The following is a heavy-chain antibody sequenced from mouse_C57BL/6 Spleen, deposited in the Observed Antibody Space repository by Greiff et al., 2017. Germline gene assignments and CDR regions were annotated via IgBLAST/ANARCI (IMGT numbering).Heavy chain of an antibody. Sequence: DVHLVESGPGLVKPSQSLSLTCSVTGYSITSGYYWNWIRQFPGNKLEWMGYISYDGSNNYNPSLKNRISITRDTSKNQFFLKLNSVTTEDTATYYCARDKDYDSWFAYWGQGTLVTVSA. V-gene: IGHV3-6*01. CDR2: ISYDGSN. D-gene: IGHD2-4*01. J-gene: IGHJ3*01. CDR1: GYSITSGYY. CDR3: ARDKDYDSWFAY.